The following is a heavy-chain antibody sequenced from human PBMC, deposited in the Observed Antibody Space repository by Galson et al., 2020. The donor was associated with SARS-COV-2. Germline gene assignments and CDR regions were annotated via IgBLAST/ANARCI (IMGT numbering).Heavy chain of an antibody. D-gene: IGHD3-22*01. CDR2: ISSSGSTI. Sequence: GGSLRLSCAASGFTFSDYYMSWIRQAPGKGLEWVSYISSSGSTIYYADSVKGRFTISRDNAKNSLYLQMNSLRAEDTAVYYCARDSKYNGYYDSSGYLRPYYYGMDVWGKGTTVTVSS. CDR1: GFTFSDYY. V-gene: IGHV3-11*01. CDR3: ARDSKYNGYYDSSGYLRPYYYGMDV. J-gene: IGHJ6*04.